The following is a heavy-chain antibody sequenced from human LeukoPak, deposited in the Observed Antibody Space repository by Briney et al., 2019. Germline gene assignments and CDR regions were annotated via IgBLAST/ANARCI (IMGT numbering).Heavy chain of an antibody. J-gene: IGHJ4*02. CDR3: ARAVAGFPRVDY. CDR1: GGSFSAYY. D-gene: IGHD6-19*01. CDR2: INHSGGT. V-gene: IGHV4-34*01. Sequence: SETLSLTCAVYGGSFSAYYWSWIRRPPGKGLEWIGEINHSGGTNYNPSLKSRVTISVDTSKNQFSLNLNSVTAADTAVYYCARAVAGFPRVDYWGQGTLVTVSS.